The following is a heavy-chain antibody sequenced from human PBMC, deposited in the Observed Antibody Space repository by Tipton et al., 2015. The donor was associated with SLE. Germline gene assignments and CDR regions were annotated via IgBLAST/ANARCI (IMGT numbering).Heavy chain of an antibody. CDR2: INHSGST. D-gene: IGHD6-19*01. V-gene: IGHV4-34*01. CDR3: AISPEAVAGDAAFDI. Sequence: TLSLTCAVYGGSFSGYYWSWIRQPPGKGLEWIGEINHSGSTNYNPSLKSRVTISVDTSKNQFSLKLCSVTAADTAVYYCAISPEAVAGDAAFDIWGQGTMVTVSS. J-gene: IGHJ3*02. CDR1: GGSFSGYY.